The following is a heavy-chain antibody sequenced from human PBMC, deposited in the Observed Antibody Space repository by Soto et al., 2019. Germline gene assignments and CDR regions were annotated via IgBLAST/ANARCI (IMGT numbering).Heavy chain of an antibody. D-gene: IGHD1-26*01. Sequence: QVQLVQSGAEVKKPGSSVKVSCKASGGTFSSYIISWVRQAPGQGLEWMGRVIPILGIANYAQKFQGRVTNTADKSTSTAYMELISLRSEDTAVYYCARFPQAAIVGAAYFDYWGQGTLFTVSS. V-gene: IGHV1-69*02. CDR3: ARFPQAAIVGAAYFDY. CDR2: VIPILGIA. J-gene: IGHJ4*02. CDR1: GGTFSSYI.